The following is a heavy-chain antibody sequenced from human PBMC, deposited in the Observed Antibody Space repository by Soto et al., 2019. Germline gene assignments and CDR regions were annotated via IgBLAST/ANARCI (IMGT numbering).Heavy chain of an antibody. CDR2: ISYDGSNK. D-gene: IGHD2-15*01. Sequence: QLQLVESGGGVVQPGRSLRLSCAASGSTFSNYIMHWVRQAPGKGLKWVAFISYDGSNKDYADSVEGRFTISRDNSKSTLYLQLSSLRPEDTAVYYCAGGDNYYALGVW. CDR1: GSTFSNYI. V-gene: IGHV3-30-3*01. CDR3: AGGDNYYALGV. J-gene: IGHJ6*01.